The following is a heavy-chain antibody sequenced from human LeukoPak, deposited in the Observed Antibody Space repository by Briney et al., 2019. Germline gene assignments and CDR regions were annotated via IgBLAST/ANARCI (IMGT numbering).Heavy chain of an antibody. Sequence: GRSLRLSCTASGFSFSDYGMHWVRQAPGKGLEWVAVIWYDENNKYYADSVKGRFTISRDDSQSTLYLQMNSLRGEDTAVYHCARGERVGAITYWGQGTLVTVSS. CDR2: IWYDENNK. CDR1: GFSFSDYG. D-gene: IGHD1-26*01. V-gene: IGHV3-33*01. J-gene: IGHJ4*02. CDR3: ARGERVGAITY.